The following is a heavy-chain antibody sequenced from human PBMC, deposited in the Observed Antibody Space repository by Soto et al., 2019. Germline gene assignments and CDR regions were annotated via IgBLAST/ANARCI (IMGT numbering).Heavy chain of an antibody. CDR3: ARVPRNFYYNGMDV. Sequence: GGPLRLSCEGSGFTFSSYEMNWVRQAPGKGLEWVSYISSSGSTKNYADSVKGRFTISRDNVKNSLYLQMNSLRAEDTAVYYCARVPRNFYYNGMDVWGQGTTVTVSS. CDR1: GFTFSSYE. V-gene: IGHV3-48*03. CDR2: ISSSGSTK. J-gene: IGHJ6*02.